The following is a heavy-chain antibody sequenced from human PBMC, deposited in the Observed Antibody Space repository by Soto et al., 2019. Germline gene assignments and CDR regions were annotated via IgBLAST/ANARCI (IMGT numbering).Heavy chain of an antibody. Sequence: SVKVSCKASGATFSSYAISWVRQAPGQGLEWMGGIIPIFGTANYAQKFQGRVTITADESTSTAYMELSSLRSEDTAVYYCARLEYQHIGNYYYGMDVWGPGTTGTVSS. CDR1: GATFSSYA. J-gene: IGHJ6*02. D-gene: IGHD2-21*01. CDR3: ARLEYQHIGNYYYGMDV. V-gene: IGHV1-69*13. CDR2: IIPIFGTA.